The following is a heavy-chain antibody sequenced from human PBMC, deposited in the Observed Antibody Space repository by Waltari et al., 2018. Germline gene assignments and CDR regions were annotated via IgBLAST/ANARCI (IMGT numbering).Heavy chain of an antibody. D-gene: IGHD1-1*01. CDR2: ISSSSSYI. J-gene: IGHJ4*02. CDR3: ARDGTDVAYFDY. V-gene: IGHV3-21*01. Sequence: EVQLVESGGGLVKPGGSLRLSCAASGFTFSSYSMNWVRQAPGKGLEWVSSISSSSSYIYYADSVKGRFTISRDNAKNSLYLQMNSLRAEDTAVYYCARDGTDVAYFDYWGQGTLVTVSS. CDR1: GFTFSSYS.